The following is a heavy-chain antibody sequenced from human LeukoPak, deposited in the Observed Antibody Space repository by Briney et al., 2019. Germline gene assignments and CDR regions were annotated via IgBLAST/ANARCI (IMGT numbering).Heavy chain of an antibody. V-gene: IGHV1-8*01. CDR1: GYTFTNYD. CDR3: ARVKGSSSPFDY. CDR2: MPHNSDST. D-gene: IGHD6-6*01. J-gene: IGHJ4*02. Sequence: GASVKGSCKASGYTFTNYDINWVRQATGQGLEWIRWMPHNSDSTGYVQTFQGTVTMTRNPTISTAYIELSSLRSEDTAVYSCARVKGSSSPFDYWGQGTLVTVSS.